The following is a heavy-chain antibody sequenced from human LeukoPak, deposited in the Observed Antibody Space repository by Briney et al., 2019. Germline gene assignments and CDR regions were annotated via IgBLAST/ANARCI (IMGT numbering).Heavy chain of an antibody. J-gene: IGHJ3*02. D-gene: IGHD3-9*01. CDR3: ARDSLRYFDWLHDAFDI. Sequence: GGSLRLSCAASGFTFSDYYMSWIRQAPGKGLEWVSYISSSSSYTNYADSVKGRFTISRDNAKNSLYLQMNSLRAEDTAVYYCARDSLRYFDWLHDAFDIWGQGTMVTVFS. V-gene: IGHV3-11*06. CDR2: ISSSSSYT. CDR1: GFTFSDYY.